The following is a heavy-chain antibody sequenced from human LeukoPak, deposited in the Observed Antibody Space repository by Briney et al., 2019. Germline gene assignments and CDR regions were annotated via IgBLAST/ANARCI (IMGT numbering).Heavy chain of an antibody. CDR2: IWHDGSNE. Sequence: GPLTPSCVAPVATSTAGVTPWVRQAPGKGLEWLALIWHDGSNENYADSVKGRFTISRDNSKNTLYLQMNSLRADDTAVYYCARWSRYRGGGWYELDYWGQGTRVTVSS. CDR3: ARWSRYRGGGWYELDY. J-gene: IGHJ4*02. V-gene: IGHV3-33*07. D-gene: IGHD6-19*01. CDR1: VATSTAGV.